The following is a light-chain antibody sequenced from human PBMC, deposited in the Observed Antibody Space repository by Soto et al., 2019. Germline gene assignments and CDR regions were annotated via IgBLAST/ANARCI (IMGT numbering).Light chain of an antibody. CDR3: QQYNVWPLT. V-gene: IGKV3-15*01. J-gene: IGKJ4*01. Sequence: EIVMTQSPATLSVSPGERATLSCRASQSVSSNLAWYQQKPGQTPKLLIYVTSTRATGIPARFSGSGSGTEFTITISSLQSEDVAVYYCQQYNVWPLTFGGGTKVEFK. CDR2: VTS. CDR1: QSVSSN.